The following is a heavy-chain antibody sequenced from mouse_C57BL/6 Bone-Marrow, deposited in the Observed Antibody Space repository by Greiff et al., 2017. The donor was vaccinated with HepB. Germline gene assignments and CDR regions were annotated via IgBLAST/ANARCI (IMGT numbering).Heavy chain of an antibody. CDR3: AGDYYGSSGDWYFDV. V-gene: IGHV1-50*01. CDR2: IDPSDSYT. CDR1: GYTFTSYW. Sequence: QVQLQQPGAELVKPGASVKLSCKASGYTFTSYWMQWVKQRPGQGLEWIGEIDPSDSYTNYNQKFKGKATLTVDTASSTAYMQLSSLKSEDAAVYDCAGDYYGSSGDWYFDVWGTGTTVTVSS. D-gene: IGHD1-1*01. J-gene: IGHJ1*03.